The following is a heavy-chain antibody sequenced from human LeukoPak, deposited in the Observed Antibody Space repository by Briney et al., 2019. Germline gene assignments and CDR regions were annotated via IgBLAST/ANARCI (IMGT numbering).Heavy chain of an antibody. D-gene: IGHD3-22*01. J-gene: IGHJ5*02. V-gene: IGHV4-34*01. CDR1: GGSFSGYY. Sequence: SETLSLTCAVYGGSFSGYYWSWIRQPPGKGLEWIGEINHSGSTNYNPSLKSRVTISVDTSKNQFSLKLSSVTAADTAVYYCARDKSVYYYDSSGYYYWFDPWGQGTLVTVSS. CDR3: ARDKSVYYYDSSGYYYWFDP. CDR2: INHSGST.